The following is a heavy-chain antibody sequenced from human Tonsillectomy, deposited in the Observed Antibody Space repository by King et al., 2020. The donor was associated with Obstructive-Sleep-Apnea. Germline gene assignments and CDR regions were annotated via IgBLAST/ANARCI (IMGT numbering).Heavy chain of an antibody. Sequence: VQLQESGPGLVKPSQTLSLTCSVSGGSIRNGIYYWSWVRHQPGKGLGWIGYITSSGSTYYSPSLKSRVSMSIDTSKNQFSLSLSSVTAADTAVYYCASSPTFGDLRDWYFDLWGRGTLVTVSS. D-gene: IGHD3-10*02. V-gene: IGHV4-31*03. CDR3: ASSPTFGDLRDWYFDL. J-gene: IGHJ2*01. CDR2: ITSSGST. CDR1: GGSIRNGIYY.